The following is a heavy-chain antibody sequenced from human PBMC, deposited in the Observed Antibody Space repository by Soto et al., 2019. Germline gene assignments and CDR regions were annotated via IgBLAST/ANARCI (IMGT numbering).Heavy chain of an antibody. CDR2: IYHSGST. CDR1: GGSISSSNW. CDR3: ATSSIFGVVNEHGGLDY. J-gene: IGHJ4*02. D-gene: IGHD3-3*02. Sequence: PSDTLSLTCAVSGGSISSSNWWSWVRQPPGKGLEWIGEIYHSGSTNYNPSLKSRVTISVDKSKNQFSLKLSSVTAADTAVYYCATSSIFGVVNEHGGLDYWGQGTLVTVSS. V-gene: IGHV4-4*02.